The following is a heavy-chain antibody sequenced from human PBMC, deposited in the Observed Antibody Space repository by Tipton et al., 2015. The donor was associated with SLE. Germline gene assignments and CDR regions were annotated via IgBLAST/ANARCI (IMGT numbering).Heavy chain of an antibody. CDR3: ARGAIRHHYYGMDV. V-gene: IGHV4-39*02. J-gene: IGHJ6*02. CDR2: LHYSEST. CDR1: GDSISSSTYY. D-gene: IGHD1-26*01. Sequence: TLSLTCIVSGDSISSSTYYWGWIRQPPGKGLEWIGGLHYSESTYYNPSLKSRVTISVDTSKNHFSLKLSSMTAADTAVYYCARGAIRHHYYGMDVWGQGTTVTVSS.